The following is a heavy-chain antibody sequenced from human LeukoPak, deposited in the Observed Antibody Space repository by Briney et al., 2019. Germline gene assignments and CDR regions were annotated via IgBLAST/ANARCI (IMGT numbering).Heavy chain of an antibody. V-gene: IGHV3-48*04. J-gene: IGHJ2*01. CDR3: ARDFGSEGYTSGWHAFDL. D-gene: IGHD6-19*01. CDR2: ISSSGSII. Sequence: PGRSLRLSCAASGFPFSSYSMNWVRQAPGKGLEWVSYISSSGSIIYYADSVKGRFTISRDNAKNSLYLQMDSLRTEDTAVYYCARDFGSEGYTSGWHAFDLWGRGTLVTVSS. CDR1: GFPFSSYS.